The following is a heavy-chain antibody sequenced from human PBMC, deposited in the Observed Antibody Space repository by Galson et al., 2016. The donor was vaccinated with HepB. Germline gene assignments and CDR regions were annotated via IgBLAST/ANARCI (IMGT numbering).Heavy chain of an antibody. CDR1: GFTFSSYA. V-gene: IGHV3-23*01. CDR3: AKGENWNYGVWWYFDL. J-gene: IGHJ2*01. Sequence: SLRLSCAASGFTFSSYAMSWVRQAPGKELEWVSAMSGSGASTFYADSVKGRFTISRDNSKNTLYLQMNSLRAEDTAVYYCAKGENWNYGVWWYFDLWGRGTLVTVSS. D-gene: IGHD1-7*01. CDR2: MSGSGAST.